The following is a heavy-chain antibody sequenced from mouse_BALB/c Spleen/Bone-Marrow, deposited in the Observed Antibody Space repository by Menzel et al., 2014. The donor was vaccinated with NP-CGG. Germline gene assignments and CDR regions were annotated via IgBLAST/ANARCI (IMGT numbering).Heavy chain of an antibody. CDR1: GFNIKDTY. D-gene: IGHD2-3*01. Sequence: VQLQQPGAELVKPGASVKLSCTASGFNIKDTYMHWVKQRPEQGLEWIGRIEPANGNTKYDPKFQGKATITADTSSNTAYLQLSSLTSEDTAVYYCARWLLPYGLDYWGQGTSVTVTS. CDR2: IEPANGNT. V-gene: IGHV14-3*02. J-gene: IGHJ4*01. CDR3: ARWLLPYGLDY.